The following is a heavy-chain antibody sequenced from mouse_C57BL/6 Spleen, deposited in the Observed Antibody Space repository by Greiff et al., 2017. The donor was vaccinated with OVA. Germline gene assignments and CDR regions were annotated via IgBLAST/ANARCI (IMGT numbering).Heavy chain of an antibody. CDR1: GFTFSDYY. J-gene: IGHJ2*01. CDR3: ARDRYYGSSYFDY. V-gene: IGHV5-16*01. D-gene: IGHD1-1*01. CDR2: INYDGSST. Sequence: EVKLVESEGGLVQPGSSMKLSCTASGFTFSDYYMAWVRQVPEKGLEWVANINYDGSSTYYLDSLKSRFIISRDNAKNILYLQMSSLKSEDTATYYCARDRYYGSSYFDYWGKGTTLTVSS.